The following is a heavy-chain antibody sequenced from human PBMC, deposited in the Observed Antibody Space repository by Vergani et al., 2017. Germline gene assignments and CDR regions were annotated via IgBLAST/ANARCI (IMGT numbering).Heavy chain of an antibody. CDR2: MNPNSGNT. J-gene: IGHJ6*03. Sequence: QVQLVQSGAEVKKPGASVKVSCKASGYTFTSYAINWVRQATGQGLEWMGWMNPNSGNTGYAPKLQGRVTMTRNTSISTAYMELSSLRSEDTAVYYWARGVASPLLWFGERAHMDVWGKGTTVTVSS. D-gene: IGHD3-10*01. CDR3: ARGVASPLLWFGERAHMDV. V-gene: IGHV1-8*02. CDR1: GYTFTSYA.